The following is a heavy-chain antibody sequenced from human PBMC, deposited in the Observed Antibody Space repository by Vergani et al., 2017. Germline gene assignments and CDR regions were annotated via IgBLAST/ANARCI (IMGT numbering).Heavy chain of an antibody. V-gene: IGHV3-30-3*01. CDR3: AKDLAAAGLDY. J-gene: IGHJ4*02. D-gene: IGHD6-13*01. CDR2: ISYDGSNK. Sequence: QVQLVESGGGVVQPGRSLRLSCAASGFTFSSYAMHWVRQAPGKGLEWVAVISYDGSNKYYADSVKGRFTISRDNSKNTLYLQMNSLRAEDTAVYYCAKDLAAAGLDYWGQGTLVTVSS. CDR1: GFTFSSYA.